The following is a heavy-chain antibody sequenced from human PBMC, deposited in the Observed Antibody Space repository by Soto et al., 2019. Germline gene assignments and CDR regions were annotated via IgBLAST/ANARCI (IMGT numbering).Heavy chain of an antibody. D-gene: IGHD6-19*01. J-gene: IGHJ4*02. CDR1: GYIFTGYY. Sequence: ASVKVSCKASGYIFTGYYMHWVRQAPGQGLEWMGWINPNSGDTNYTQKFQGWVTMTRDTSISTAYMELSRLRSDDTAVYYCATSRISIAVAGETEYYFDYWGQGTSVTVS. V-gene: IGHV1-2*04. CDR3: ATSRISIAVAGETEYYFDY. CDR2: INPNSGDT.